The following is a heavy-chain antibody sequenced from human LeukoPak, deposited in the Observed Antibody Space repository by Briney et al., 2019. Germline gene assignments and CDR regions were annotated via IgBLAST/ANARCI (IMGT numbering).Heavy chain of an antibody. CDR3: ARRGAKEGYYDFSLDY. Sequence: AASVTVSCKASGGTFSSYAISWVRQAPGQGLEWMGGVIPIFGTANYAQKFQGRVTITTDESTSTAYMELSSLRSEDTAVYYCARRGAKEGYYDFSLDYWGQGTLVTVSS. CDR2: VIPIFGTA. CDR1: GGTFSSYA. V-gene: IGHV1-69*05. D-gene: IGHD3-3*01. J-gene: IGHJ4*02.